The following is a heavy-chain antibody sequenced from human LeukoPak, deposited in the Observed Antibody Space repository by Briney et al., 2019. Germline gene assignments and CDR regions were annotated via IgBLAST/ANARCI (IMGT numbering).Heavy chain of an antibody. D-gene: IGHD3-16*01. CDR2: ISGSGGST. Sequence: PGGSLRLSCAASGLTFSDYYMSWIRQAPGKGLEWVSAISGSGGSTYYADSVKGRFTISRDNSKNTLYLQMNSLRAEDTAVYYCANQRALNNWGQGTLVTVSS. CDR3: ANQRALNN. J-gene: IGHJ4*02. V-gene: IGHV3-23*01. CDR1: GLTFSDYY.